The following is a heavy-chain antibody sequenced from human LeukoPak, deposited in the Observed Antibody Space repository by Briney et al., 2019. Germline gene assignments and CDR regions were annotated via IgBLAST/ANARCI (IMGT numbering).Heavy chain of an antibody. CDR2: ITDTSSTI. J-gene: IGHJ4*02. Sequence: GGSLRLSCAASGFTFTIYSMNWVRQAPGKGLEWLSYITDTSSTIYYADSVKGRFTISRDNAENSLYLQMNSLRAEDTAVYYCARPVEMSTRGHYWGQGTLVTVSS. CDR1: GFTFTIYS. D-gene: IGHD5-24*01. CDR3: ARPVEMSTRGHY. V-gene: IGHV3-48*04.